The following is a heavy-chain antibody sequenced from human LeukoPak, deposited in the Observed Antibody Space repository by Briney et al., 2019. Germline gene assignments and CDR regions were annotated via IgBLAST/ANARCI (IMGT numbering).Heavy chain of an antibody. J-gene: IGHJ6*04. Sequence: RAGGSLRLSCAASGFTFDDYGMSWVRQAPGKGLEWVSGINWNGDSTGYADSVKGRFTISRDNAKNSLYLQMNSLRAEDTAVYYCAELGITMIGGVWGKGTTVTISS. CDR1: GFTFDDYG. V-gene: IGHV3-20*04. D-gene: IGHD3-10*02. CDR3: AELGITMIGGV. CDR2: INWNGDST.